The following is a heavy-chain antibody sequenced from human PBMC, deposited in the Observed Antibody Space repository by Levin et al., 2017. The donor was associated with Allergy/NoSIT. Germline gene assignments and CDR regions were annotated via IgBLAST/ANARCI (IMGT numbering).Heavy chain of an antibody. J-gene: IGHJ4*02. CDR2: IIPIFGTA. D-gene: IGHD2-2*01. CDR1: GGTFSSYA. V-gene: IGHV1-69*13. CDR3: ASSDIVVVPAASYYFDY. Sequence: SVKVSCKASGGTFSSYAISWVRQAPGQGLEWMGGIIPIFGTANYAQKFQGRVTITADESTSTAYMELSSLRSEDTAVYYCASSDIVVVPAASYYFDYWGQGTLVTVSS.